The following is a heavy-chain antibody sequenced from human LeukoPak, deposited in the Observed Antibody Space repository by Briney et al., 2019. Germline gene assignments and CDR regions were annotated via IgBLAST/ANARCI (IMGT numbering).Heavy chain of an antibody. D-gene: IGHD3-10*01. CDR2: IYTSGST. V-gene: IGHV4-4*07. CDR3: ARGERVRGGSGNYYYYYMDV. Sequence: SETLSLTCTVSGGSISSYYWSWIRQPAGKGLEWIGRIYTSGSTNYNPSLKSRVTISVDTSKNQFSLKLSSVTAADTAVYYCARGERVRGGSGNYYYYYMDVWGKGTTVTISS. CDR1: GGSISSYY. J-gene: IGHJ6*03.